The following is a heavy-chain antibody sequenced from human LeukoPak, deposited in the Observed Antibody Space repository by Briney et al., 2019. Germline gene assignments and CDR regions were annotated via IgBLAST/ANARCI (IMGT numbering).Heavy chain of an antibody. D-gene: IGHD1-26*01. CDR3: AKGGKWDVTPFDY. J-gene: IGHJ4*02. V-gene: IGHV3-23*01. CDR1: GFTFSSYA. CDR2: ISGGVGST. Sequence: PGGSLRLSCAASGFTFSSYAMSWVRQAPGKGLEWVSTISGGVGSTYYADSVKGRFTISRDNSKNTLYLQVNSLRAEDTAVYYCAKGGKWDVTPFDYWGQGTLVTVSS.